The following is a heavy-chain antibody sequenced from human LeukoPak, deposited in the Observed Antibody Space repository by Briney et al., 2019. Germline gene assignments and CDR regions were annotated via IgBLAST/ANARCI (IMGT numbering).Heavy chain of an antibody. D-gene: IGHD3-3*01. Sequence: SETLSLTCTVSGGSISSGGYYWSWIRQHPGKGLEWIGYIYYSGSTYYNPSLKSRVTISVDTSKNQFSLKLSSVTAADTAVYYCARGSFWSGCPYYFDYWGQGTLVTVSS. CDR3: ARGSFWSGCPYYFDY. CDR2: IYYSGST. CDR1: GGSISSGGYY. J-gene: IGHJ4*02. V-gene: IGHV4-31*03.